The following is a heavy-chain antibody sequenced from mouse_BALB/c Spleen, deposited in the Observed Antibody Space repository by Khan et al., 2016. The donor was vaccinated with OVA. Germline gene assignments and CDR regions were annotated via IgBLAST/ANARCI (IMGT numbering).Heavy chain of an antibody. CDR2: INPSNNYT. D-gene: IGHD2-14*01. CDR3: GREGAYHRSDGWFAY. CDR1: GYTFTSYT. V-gene: IGHV1-4*01. J-gene: IGHJ3*01. Sequence: QVRLQQSGAELARPGASVKMSCKASGYTFTSYTMHWVRQRPGQAPEWIGHINPSNNYTNYNQNFKDKATLIVDKSSNTAYMQLSSLTSEDSAVYYCGREGAYHRSDGWFAYWGQGTLVTVSA.